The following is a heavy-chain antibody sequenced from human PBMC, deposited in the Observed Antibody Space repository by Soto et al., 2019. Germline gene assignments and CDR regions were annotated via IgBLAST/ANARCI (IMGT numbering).Heavy chain of an antibody. CDR3: ARDSPPVDY. V-gene: IGHV1-18*01. Sequence: QVQLVQSGAEVKKPGASVKVSCKASGYTFTSYGISWVRQAPGQGLEWMGGISAYNGNTKNAHKPQGRGTMTTDTSTSTAYMELRGMRSDDTAVYYCARDSPPVDYSGQGTLGTVSS. J-gene: IGHJ4*02. CDR2: ISAYNGNT. CDR1: GYTFTSYG.